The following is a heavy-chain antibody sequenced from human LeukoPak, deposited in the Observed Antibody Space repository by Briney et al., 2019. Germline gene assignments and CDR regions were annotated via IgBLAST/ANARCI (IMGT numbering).Heavy chain of an antibody. CDR3: ARKAITVTTFDY. Sequence: GGSLRLSCAASGFTYSSYSMSWVRQAPGKGLEWVSFISRDGGTIDYADSVKGRFAISRDNAKNSLYLQMSRLRGEDTAVYYCARKAITVTTFDYWGQGTLVTVSS. J-gene: IGHJ4*02. CDR1: GFTYSSYS. D-gene: IGHD4-17*01. CDR2: ISRDGGTI. V-gene: IGHV3-48*04.